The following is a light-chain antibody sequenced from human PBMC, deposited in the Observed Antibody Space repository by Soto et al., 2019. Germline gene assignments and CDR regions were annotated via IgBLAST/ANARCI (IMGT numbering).Light chain of an antibody. CDR2: GTS. CDR1: QSVSTTD. V-gene: IGKV3-20*01. CDR3: QQYGVSPIT. Sequence: IVLAQSPGTLSLSPGDRATLSCRASQSVSTTDLGWYQKKPGQAPRLLIYGTSIRATGIPDRFRGSGSGTDFTLIISRLEPEDFAVYYCQQYGVSPITFGQGTRLEIK. J-gene: IGKJ5*01.